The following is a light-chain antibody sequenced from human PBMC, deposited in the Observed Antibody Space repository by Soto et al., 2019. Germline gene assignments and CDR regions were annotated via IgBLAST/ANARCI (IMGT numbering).Light chain of an antibody. CDR2: RNS. CDR3: AAWDDNLSGFYV. CDR1: ASTIGRNY. V-gene: IGLV1-47*01. Sequence: QSVLTHSPSASGTHRQRVTILCSGSASTIGRNYVYWYQQLPGTAPKLLIYRNSQRPSGVPDRFSGSKSGTSASLAISGLRSEDEADYYCAAWDDNLSGFYVFGDGTKVTVL. J-gene: IGLJ1*01.